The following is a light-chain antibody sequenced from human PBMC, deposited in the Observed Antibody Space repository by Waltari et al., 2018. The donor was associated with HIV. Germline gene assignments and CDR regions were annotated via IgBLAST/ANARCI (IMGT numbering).Light chain of an antibody. CDR2: KVS. CDR3: LQGSFWPFT. V-gene: IGKV2-30*01. J-gene: IGKJ5*01. CDR1: QSLVYTDGNTY. Sequence: DIVVTQSTSSLPVTLGQSASIPCRSSQSLVYTDGNTYMSWILQRPCQSPRRLIYKVSVRDSGVPDRFSGSGSGTDFTLQISRVEAEDVGVYYCLQGSFWPFTFGQGTLLEIK.